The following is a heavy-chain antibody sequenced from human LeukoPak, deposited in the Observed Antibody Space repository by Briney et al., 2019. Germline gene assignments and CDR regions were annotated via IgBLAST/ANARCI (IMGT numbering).Heavy chain of an antibody. D-gene: IGHD6-6*01. V-gene: IGHV1-8*01. Sequence: GASVKVSCKASGYTFTSYDINWVRQATGQGLEWMGWMNPNSGNTGYAQKFQGRVTMTRNTSISTAYMELSSLRSEDTAVYYCARRHGYSSSSRYYYYYYMDVWGKGTTVTVSS. J-gene: IGHJ6*03. CDR2: MNPNSGNT. CDR1: GYTFTSYD. CDR3: ARRHGYSSSSRYYYYYYMDV.